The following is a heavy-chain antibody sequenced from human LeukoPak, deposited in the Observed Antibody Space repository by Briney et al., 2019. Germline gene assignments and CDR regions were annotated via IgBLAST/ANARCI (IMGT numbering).Heavy chain of an antibody. Sequence: ASVKVSCKASGYTFTSYYMHCVRQAPGQGLEWMGIINPSGGSTSYAQKFQGRVTMTRDTSTSTVYMELSSPRSEDTAVYYCATVHAYDSSGQGDFDYWGQGTLVTVSS. CDR1: GYTFTSYY. CDR3: ATVHAYDSSGQGDFDY. CDR2: INPSGGST. V-gene: IGHV1-46*01. J-gene: IGHJ4*02. D-gene: IGHD3-22*01.